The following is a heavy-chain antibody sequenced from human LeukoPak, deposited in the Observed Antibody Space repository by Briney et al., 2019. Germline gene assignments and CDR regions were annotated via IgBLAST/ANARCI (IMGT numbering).Heavy chain of an antibody. CDR1: GGSISTFY. D-gene: IGHD5-24*01. Sequence: PSETLSLTCTVSGGSISTFYWSWIRQSPGKRLEWIGYVYFSGRTKYSPFLKSRLTILLDTSKSQFSLELTSVTAADSAVYFCAGSDGYNYPLDYWGQGTRVPSPQ. V-gene: IGHV4-59*01. CDR2: VYFSGRT. J-gene: IGHJ4*02. CDR3: AGSDGYNYPLDY.